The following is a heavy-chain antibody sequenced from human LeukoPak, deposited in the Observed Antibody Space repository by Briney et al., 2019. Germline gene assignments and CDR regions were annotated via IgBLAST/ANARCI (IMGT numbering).Heavy chain of an antibody. V-gene: IGHV4-31*03. J-gene: IGHJ2*01. CDR2: IYYSGST. Sequence: SETLSLTCTVSGGSISSGGYYWSWIRQHPGKGLEWIGYIYYSGSTYYNPSLKSRVTISVDTSKSQFSLKLSSVTAADTAVYYCARGSGNDYGDYWYFDLWGRGTLVTVPS. CDR3: ARGSGNDYGDYWYFDL. D-gene: IGHD4-17*01. CDR1: GGSISSGGYY.